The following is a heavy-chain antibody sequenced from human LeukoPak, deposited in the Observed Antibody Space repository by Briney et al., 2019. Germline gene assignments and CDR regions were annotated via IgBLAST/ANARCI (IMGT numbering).Heavy chain of an antibody. V-gene: IGHV3-9*01. CDR2: ISWNSGSI. CDR3: AKDPGIAASDYFDY. Sequence: GGSLRLSCAASGFTFDDYAMHWVRQAPGKGLEWVSGISWNSGSIGNADSVKGRFTISRDNAKNSLYLQMNSLRAEDTALYYCAKDPGIAASDYFDYWGQGTLVTVSS. CDR1: GFTFDDYA. J-gene: IGHJ4*02. D-gene: IGHD6-13*01.